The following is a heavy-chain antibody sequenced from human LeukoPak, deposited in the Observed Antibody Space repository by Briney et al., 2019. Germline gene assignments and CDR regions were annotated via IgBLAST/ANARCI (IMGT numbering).Heavy chain of an antibody. D-gene: IGHD1-20*01. CDR2: IIPIFGTA. CDR3: ARDWGAGYNWKEGDYYYGTDV. J-gene: IGHJ6*02. CDR1: GGTFSSYA. V-gene: IGHV1-69*13. Sequence: SVKVSCKASGGTFSSYAISWVRQAPGQGLEWMGGIIPIFGTANYAQKFQGRVTITADESTSTAYMELSSLRSEDTAVYYCARDWGAGYNWKEGDYYYGTDVWGQGTTVTVSS.